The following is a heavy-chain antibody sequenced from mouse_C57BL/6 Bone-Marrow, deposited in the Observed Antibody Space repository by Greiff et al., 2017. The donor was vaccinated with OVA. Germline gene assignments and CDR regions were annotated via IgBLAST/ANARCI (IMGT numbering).Heavy chain of an antibody. V-gene: IGHV1-82*01. CDR3: ARIITTVVEDAMDY. CDR1: GYAFSSSW. CDR2: IYPGDGDT. J-gene: IGHJ4*01. D-gene: IGHD1-1*01. Sequence: QVQLKESGPELVKPGASVKISCKASGYAFSSSWMNWVKQRPGKGLEWIGRIYPGDGDTNYNGKFTCKATLTADNSSSTAYMQRRRLTSEDSAVYFGARIITTVVEDAMDYWGQGTSVTVSS.